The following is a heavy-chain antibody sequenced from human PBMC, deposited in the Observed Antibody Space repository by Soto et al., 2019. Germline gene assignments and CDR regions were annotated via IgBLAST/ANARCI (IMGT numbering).Heavy chain of an antibody. D-gene: IGHD3-22*01. CDR3: VRDTYYYHSSGPAPFEY. CDR2: ISGYNGNT. V-gene: IGHV1-18*01. J-gene: IGHJ4*02. Sequence: QIQQVQSGTEVKRSGASVKVSCKTSGYSFTTYGLSWVRQAPGRGLEWVGWISGYNGNTNYAQKFQGTVILTTDTPTTTGYMEIKSLSSDDTAVYYCVRDTYYYHSSGPAPFEYWGQGTQVTVSS. CDR1: GYSFTTYG.